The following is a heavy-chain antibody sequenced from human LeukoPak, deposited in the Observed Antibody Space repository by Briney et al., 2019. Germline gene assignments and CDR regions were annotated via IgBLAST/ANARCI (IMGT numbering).Heavy chain of an antibody. J-gene: IGHJ4*02. CDR3: ARLHSFSNLDY. CDR1: GYSSTSYT. D-gene: IGHD5-18*01. V-gene: IGHV5-51*01. CDR2: IYPGESDT. Sequence: GEPLKISCKGSGYSSTSYTIGWVRKMPGKGLEWMAIIYPGESDTRYRPSFQGQVTISADKSVSTAYLQWSSLKASDTAMYYCARLHSFSNLDYWGQGTLVTVSS.